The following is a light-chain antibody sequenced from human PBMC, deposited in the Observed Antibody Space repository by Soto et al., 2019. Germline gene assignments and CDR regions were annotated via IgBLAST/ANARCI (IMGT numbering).Light chain of an antibody. CDR3: QQSNNWPFT. CDR1: QRIARN. Sequence: EIVLAQFPATLSLSPGERATLSCMASQRIARNLAWYQQKPGQAPRLLIYAASARATGIPARFSGSGSGTEFTLIISSLQSGDFAVYYCQQSNNWPFTVGPGTKVDIK. J-gene: IGKJ3*01. CDR2: AAS. V-gene: IGKV3-15*01.